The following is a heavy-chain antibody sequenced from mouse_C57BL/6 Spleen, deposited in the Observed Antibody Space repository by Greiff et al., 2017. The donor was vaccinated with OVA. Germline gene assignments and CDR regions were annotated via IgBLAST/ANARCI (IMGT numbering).Heavy chain of an antibody. Sequence: EVQLVESGGGLVKPGGSLKLSCAASGFTFSSYTMSWVRQTPEKRLEWVATISGGGGNTYYPDSVKGRFTISRDNAKNTLYLQMSSLRSEDTALYYCARHFGLGAMDYWGQGTSVTVSS. J-gene: IGHJ4*01. CDR1: GFTFSSYT. V-gene: IGHV5-9*01. CDR2: ISGGGGNT. CDR3: ARHFGLGAMDY.